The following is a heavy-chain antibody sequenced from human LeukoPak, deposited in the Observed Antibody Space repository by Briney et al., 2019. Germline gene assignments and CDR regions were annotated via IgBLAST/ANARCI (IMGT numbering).Heavy chain of an antibody. CDR3: ARPGRDGYNGLIDY. CDR1: RYNFTNFW. D-gene: IGHD5-24*01. J-gene: IGHJ4*02. Sequence: GESLKISCKGFRYNFTNFWIGWLRQMPGKGLEWMGMIYPGDSDTRYSPSFQGHVTISADKSITTANLQWSSLRASDTAMYFCARPGRDGYNGLIDYWGQGTLVTVSS. CDR2: IYPGDSDT. V-gene: IGHV5-51*01.